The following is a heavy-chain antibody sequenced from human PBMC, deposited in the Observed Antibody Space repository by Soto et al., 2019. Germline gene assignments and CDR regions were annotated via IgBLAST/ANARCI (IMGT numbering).Heavy chain of an antibody. J-gene: IGHJ1*01. CDR3: AREYYSSGTH. CDR2: ISENGGIT. D-gene: IGHD3-10*01. Sequence: GGSLRLSCAASGFTFSTYWVQWVRQVPGEGLMWVSSISENGGITTYADSVKGRFTISRDNAKNTLYLQINCLRVEDTAIYYCAREYYSSGTHWGQGTLVTVSS. V-gene: IGHV3-74*01. CDR1: GFTFSTYW.